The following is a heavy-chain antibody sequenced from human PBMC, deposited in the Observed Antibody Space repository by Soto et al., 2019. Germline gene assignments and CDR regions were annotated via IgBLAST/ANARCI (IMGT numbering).Heavy chain of an antibody. D-gene: IGHD2-21*02. CDR3: ARADRTLVTSYGLDV. CDR1: GGSFSGFY. J-gene: IGHJ6*02. CDR2: INHSGTT. Sequence: LSLTCAVSGGSFSGFYWTWIRQPPGEGLEWIGEINHSGTTNFNPSLRSRLTISLDSSKKHFSLKLTSMTAADAAVYYCARADRTLVTSYGLDVWGQGTTVTVS. V-gene: IGHV4-34*01.